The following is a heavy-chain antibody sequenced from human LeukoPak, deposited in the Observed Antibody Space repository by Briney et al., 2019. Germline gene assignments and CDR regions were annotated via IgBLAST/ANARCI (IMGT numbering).Heavy chain of an antibody. V-gene: IGHV3-30*03. CDR1: GFTFSTYG. D-gene: IGHD5-12*01. CDR3: AREGVEWLRGFMDV. J-gene: IGHJ6*02. CDR2: ITYDGYYK. Sequence: PGGSLRLSCAASGFTFSTYGMHWVRQAPGKGLEWVALITYDGYYKYYSDSVKGRFTISSDTSKNTLSLQMNSLRAEDTAVYYCAREGVEWLRGFMDVWGQGTTVTVSS.